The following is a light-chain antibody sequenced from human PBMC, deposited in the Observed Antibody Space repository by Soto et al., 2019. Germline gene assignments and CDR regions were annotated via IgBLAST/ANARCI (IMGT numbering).Light chain of an antibody. CDR2: GAS. CDR3: QHYNSYSEA. CDR1: QSLRSTY. J-gene: IGKJ1*01. Sequence: EIVLTQSPGTLSLSPGEVATLAFSASQSLRSTYLAWYQQKPGQAPRLLIYGASSRATGIPSRFSGSGSGTEFTLTISSLQPDDFATYYCQHYNSYSEAFGQGTKVDIK. V-gene: IGKV3-20*01.